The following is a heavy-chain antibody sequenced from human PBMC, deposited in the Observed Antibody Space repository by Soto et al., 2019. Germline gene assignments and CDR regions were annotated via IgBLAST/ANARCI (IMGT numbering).Heavy chain of an antibody. CDR2: IYYSGST. J-gene: IGHJ4*02. D-gene: IGHD3-10*01. Sequence: QVQLQESGPGLVKPSQTLSLTCTVSGGSISSGDYYWSWIRQHPGKGLEWIGYIYYSGSTYYNPSLKSRVTISVDTSKNQFSLKLSSVTAADTAVYYGATYGSGSYKPTTFDYWGQGTLVTVSS. V-gene: IGHV4-31*03. CDR3: ATYGSGSYKPTTFDY. CDR1: GGSISSGDYY.